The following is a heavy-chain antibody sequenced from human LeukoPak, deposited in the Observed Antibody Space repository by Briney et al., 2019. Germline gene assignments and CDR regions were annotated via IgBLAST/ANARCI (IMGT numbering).Heavy chain of an antibody. V-gene: IGHV5-51*01. CDR1: GYSFTSYW. J-gene: IGHJ3*02. Sequence: GESLKISCKGSGYSFTSYWIGWVRQMPGKGLEWMGIIYPGDSDTRYSPSFQGQVTISADKSISTAYLQWSSLKASDTATYYCATAAYYDILTGYYIAFDIWGQGTMVTVSS. D-gene: IGHD3-9*01. CDR2: IYPGDSDT. CDR3: ATAAYYDILTGYYIAFDI.